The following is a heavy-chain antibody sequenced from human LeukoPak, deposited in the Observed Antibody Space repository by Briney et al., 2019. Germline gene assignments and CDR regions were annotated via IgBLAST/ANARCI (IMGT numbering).Heavy chain of an antibody. CDR2: IKSKTDGGTT. CDR1: GFTFSSAW. CDR3: TSYPSYYGSGSRLYYFDY. V-gene: IGHV3-15*01. Sequence: GGSLRLSCAASGFTFSSAWMSWVRHAPGKGLEWVARIKSKTDGGTTDYAAPVKGRFTISRDDSKNTLYLQMNSLKTEDTAVYYCTSYPSYYGSGSRLYYFDYWGQGTLVTVSS. J-gene: IGHJ4*02. D-gene: IGHD3-10*01.